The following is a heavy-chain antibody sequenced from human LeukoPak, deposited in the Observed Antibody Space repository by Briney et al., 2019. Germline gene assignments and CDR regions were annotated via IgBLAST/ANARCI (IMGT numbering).Heavy chain of an antibody. CDR2: INKDGSER. Sequence: GGSLRLSCAASGFTFSGYWMSWVRQAPGKGLEWVANINKDGSERDNVDSVKGRFTISRDNAKKSLYLQMNSLRAEDTSVYYCARESKGRSKIDYWGQGTLVTVSS. J-gene: IGHJ4*02. CDR1: GFTFSGYW. CDR3: ARESKGRSKIDY. D-gene: IGHD4-17*01. V-gene: IGHV3-7*01.